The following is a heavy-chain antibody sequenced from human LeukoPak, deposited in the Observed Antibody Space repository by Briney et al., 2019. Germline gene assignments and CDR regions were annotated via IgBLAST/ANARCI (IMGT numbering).Heavy chain of an antibody. CDR1: GFTFSSYS. V-gene: IGHV3-21*03. Sequence: GGSLRLSCAASGFTFSSYSMNWVRQAPGKGLEWVSSISSSSSYIYYADSVQGRFTISRDNAKNSLYLQMNSLRAEDTAVYYCARAYCSSTSCYANDYWGQGTLVTVSS. J-gene: IGHJ4*02. D-gene: IGHD2-2*01. CDR2: ISSSSSYI. CDR3: ARAYCSSTSCYANDY.